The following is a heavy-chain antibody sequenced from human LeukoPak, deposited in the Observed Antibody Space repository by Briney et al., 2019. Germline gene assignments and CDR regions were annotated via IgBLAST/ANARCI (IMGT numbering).Heavy chain of an antibody. CDR3: SSATSMTTVTTDY. CDR1: GFAFSDYG. D-gene: IGHD4-17*01. CDR2: ISYDEANT. Sequence: GGSLRLSCAASGFAFSDYGMHWVRQAPGKGLEWLAVISYDEANTYYADSVKGRFIVSRDNSENTVFLQMNSLSVEDTAIYYCSSATSMTTVTTDYWGQGALVTVSS. J-gene: IGHJ4*02. V-gene: IGHV3-30*03.